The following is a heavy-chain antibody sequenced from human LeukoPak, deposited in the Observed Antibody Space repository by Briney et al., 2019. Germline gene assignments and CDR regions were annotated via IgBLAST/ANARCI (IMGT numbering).Heavy chain of an antibody. Sequence: GSLRLSCAASEFTFSNYWMNWVRQAPGKGLEWIGYIYYSGSTYYNPSLKSRVTISLDTSKNQFSLKLSSVTAADTAVYYCAGHHPRNTVDFWGQGTLVTVSS. J-gene: IGHJ4*02. CDR3: AGHHPRNTVDF. D-gene: IGHD2/OR15-2a*01. V-gene: IGHV4-59*08. CDR1: EFTFSNYW. CDR2: IYYSGST.